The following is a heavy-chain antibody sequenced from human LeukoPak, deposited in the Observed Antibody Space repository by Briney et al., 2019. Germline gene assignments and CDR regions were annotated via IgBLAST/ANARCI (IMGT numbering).Heavy chain of an antibody. CDR2: ISLAGRT. CDR1: GGSITTTNY. V-gene: IGHV4-4*02. D-gene: IGHD1-26*01. J-gene: IGHJ4*02. Sequence: SETLSLTCGVSGGSITTTNYWTWVRQPPGGGLEWIGEISLAGRTRYNPSLKSRVNISIDESKNHLYLNLASVTAADTAVYYCSRESGPFCPFGHWGQGTLVAVTS. CDR3: SRESGPFCPFGH.